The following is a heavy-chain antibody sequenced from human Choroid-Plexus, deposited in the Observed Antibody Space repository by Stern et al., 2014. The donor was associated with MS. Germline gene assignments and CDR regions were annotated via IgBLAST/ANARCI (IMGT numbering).Heavy chain of an antibody. J-gene: IGHJ4*02. CDR2: ISYDGSDK. CDR3: AKDRQWSTYFFDY. V-gene: IGHV3-30*18. D-gene: IGHD2-15*01. Sequence: QVQLVESGGGVAKPGRPLILSCAASGFTFSNFGMHWVRQAPGKGLEWVGLISYDGSDKYYADSVKGRFTIFRDNSKTTLYMHMNSLRAEDTAVYYCAKDRQWSTYFFDYWGQGSLVTVSS. CDR1: GFTFSNFG.